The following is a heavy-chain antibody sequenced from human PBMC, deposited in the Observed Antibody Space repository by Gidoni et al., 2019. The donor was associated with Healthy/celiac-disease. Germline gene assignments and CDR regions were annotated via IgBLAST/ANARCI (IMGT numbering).Heavy chain of an antibody. Sequence: EVPLVESGGGFVQPGGSLSLSCAASVFTFSRDWMHWVRQAPGKGLVWVSRMNSDGSSTSDADAVKGRFTISRDNAKNTLYLQMNSLRAEDTAVYYCARDPLTLGSEWFDPWGQGTLVTVSS. CDR1: VFTFSRDW. J-gene: IGHJ5*02. CDR2: MNSDGSST. D-gene: IGHD1-26*01. V-gene: IGHV3-74*01. CDR3: ARDPLTLGSEWFDP.